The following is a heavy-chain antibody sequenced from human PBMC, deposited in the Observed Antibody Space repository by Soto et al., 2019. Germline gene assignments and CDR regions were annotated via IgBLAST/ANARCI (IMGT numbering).Heavy chain of an antibody. CDR3: AKDHVYGDGLWLPES. Sequence: HPGGSLRLSCAASGFTFSYYAMMWVRQAPGKGLEWVAGILGRGTTYHADSVKGRFTISKDNSKSTLYLEMNSLRAEDTAVYYCAKDHVYGDGLWLPESWGQGTMVTVSS. CDR2: ILGRGTT. V-gene: IGHV3-23*01. CDR1: GFTFSYYA. D-gene: IGHD4-17*01. J-gene: IGHJ4*02.